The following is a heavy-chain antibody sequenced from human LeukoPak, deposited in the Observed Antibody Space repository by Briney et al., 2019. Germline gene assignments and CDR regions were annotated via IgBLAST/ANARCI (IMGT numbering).Heavy chain of an antibody. CDR2: IWYDGSNK. D-gene: IGHD6-13*01. Sequence: PGGSLRLSCAASGFTFSSYGMHWVRQAPGKGLEWVAVIWYDGSNKYYADSVKGRFTISRDNSKNTLYLQMNSLRAEDTAVYYCARDRIAAAGSRWFDLWGQGTLVTVSS. CDR1: GFTFSSYG. J-gene: IGHJ5*02. V-gene: IGHV3-33*01. CDR3: ARDRIAAAGSRWFDL.